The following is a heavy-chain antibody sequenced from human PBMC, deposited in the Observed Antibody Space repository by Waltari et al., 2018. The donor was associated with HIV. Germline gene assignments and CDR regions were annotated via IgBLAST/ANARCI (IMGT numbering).Heavy chain of an antibody. Sequence: EVQLVESGGGLVQPGGSLRLSCSASGFAFNSSWMPWVRPAPGKGRVWWVKSINTDGRIKTDADTWKGRFTSSRDNDKKTLYLQMNRLSAEETAVYYCSRERARSGDDSGRFFDYWGQGTLVTVSS. CDR2: INTDGRIK. V-gene: IGHV3-74*03. D-gene: IGHD1-26*01. CDR1: GFAFNSSW. CDR3: SRERARSGDDSGRFFDY. J-gene: IGHJ4*02.